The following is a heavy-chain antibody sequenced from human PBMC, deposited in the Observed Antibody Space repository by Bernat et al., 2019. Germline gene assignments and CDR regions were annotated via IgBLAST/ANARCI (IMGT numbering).Heavy chain of an antibody. Sequence: QLQLVESGGGVVQPGGSLRLSCAASGFTFSTNGMHWVRQAPGKGLEWVAFIRYDGSNKYYADSVKGRFTISRDNSKNTLYLQINSMRAEDTAVYYCAKDRGGGSYFDYWGQGTLVTVSS. CDR1: GFTFSTNG. CDR3: AKDRGGGSYFDY. V-gene: IGHV3-30*02. J-gene: IGHJ4*02. D-gene: IGHD1-26*01. CDR2: IRYDGSNK.